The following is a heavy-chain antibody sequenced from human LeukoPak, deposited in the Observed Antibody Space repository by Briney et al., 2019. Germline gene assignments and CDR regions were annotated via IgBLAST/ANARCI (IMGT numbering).Heavy chain of an antibody. Sequence: GRSLRLSCAASEFTFSSYGMHWVRQAPGKGLEWVAVIWYDGSNKYYADSVKGRFTISRDNSKNTLYLQMNSLRAEDTAVYYCARGYYDSSGYAPPNYWGQGTLVTVSS. V-gene: IGHV3-33*01. CDR1: EFTFSSYG. CDR2: IWYDGSNK. J-gene: IGHJ4*02. CDR3: ARGYYDSSGYAPPNY. D-gene: IGHD3-22*01.